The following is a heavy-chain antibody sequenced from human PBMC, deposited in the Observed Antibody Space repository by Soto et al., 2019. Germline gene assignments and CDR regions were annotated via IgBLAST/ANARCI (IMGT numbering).Heavy chain of an antibody. Sequence: GGSLRLSCVASGFTFSSYGMHWVRQAPGKGLEWVAFIWYDGRNENYTDSVKGRFSISRDNSKNTLFLQMNSLRVDDTAVYYCARGTATDGLDSWGQGTLVTVSS. D-gene: IGHD2-21*02. J-gene: IGHJ5*01. V-gene: IGHV3-33*01. CDR1: GFTFSSYG. CDR2: IWYDGRNE. CDR3: ARGTATDGLDS.